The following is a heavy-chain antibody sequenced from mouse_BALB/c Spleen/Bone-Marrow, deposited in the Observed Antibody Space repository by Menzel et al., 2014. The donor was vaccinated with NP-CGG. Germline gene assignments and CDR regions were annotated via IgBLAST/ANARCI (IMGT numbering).Heavy chain of an antibody. CDR2: INPASSTI. CDR3: AKNYYYSYVAY. V-gene: IGHV4-1*02. D-gene: IGHD1-2*01. Sequence: EVMLVESGGGLVQPGGSLKLSCVASGFDFSRYWMTWVRQAPGKGLEWIGEINPASSTINYTPSLKDKFIISRDNAKNALYLQMSKVRSEDTALYYCAKNYYYSYVAYWGRGTLVTVSA. CDR1: GFDFSRYW. J-gene: IGHJ3*01.